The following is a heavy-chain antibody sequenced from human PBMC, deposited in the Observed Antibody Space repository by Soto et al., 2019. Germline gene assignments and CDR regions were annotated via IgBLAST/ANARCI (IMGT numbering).Heavy chain of an antibody. CDR1: GYTFTSYG. Sequence: ASVKVSCKASGYTFTSYGISWVRQAPGQGLEWMGWISAYNGNTNYAQKLQGRVTMTTDTSTSTAYMELRSLRSDDTAVYYCARENPPTITMVRGVMGNYYYYYGMDVWGQGTTVTVSS. CDR3: ARENPPTITMVRGVMGNYYYYYGMDV. CDR2: ISAYNGNT. J-gene: IGHJ6*02. D-gene: IGHD3-10*01. V-gene: IGHV1-18*01.